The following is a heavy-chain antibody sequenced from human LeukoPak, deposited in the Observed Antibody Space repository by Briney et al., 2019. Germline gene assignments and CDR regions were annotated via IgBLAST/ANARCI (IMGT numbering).Heavy chain of an antibody. CDR1: VYTLKNYA. J-gene: IGHJ4*01. Sequence: PGGALRLSCAGSVYTLKNYAISWVPDALGKGLESGSRISGSGENTYNTASLKGRFTISRDNSKNTVYMQMNSLRAEDTAVDYCAKYRSCTIDICHGDFDYWGHGTLVTVFS. CDR3: AKYRSCTIDICHGDFDY. CDR2: ISGSGENT. D-gene: IGHD2-8*01. V-gene: IGHV3-23*01.